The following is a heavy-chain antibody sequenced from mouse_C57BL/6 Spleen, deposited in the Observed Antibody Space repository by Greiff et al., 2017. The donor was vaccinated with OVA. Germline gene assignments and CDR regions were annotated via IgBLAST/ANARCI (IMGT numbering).Heavy chain of an antibody. Sequence: QVQLQQSGPELVKPGASVKISCKASGYAFSSSWMNWVKQRPGKGLEWIGRIYPGDGDTNYNGKFKGKATLTADKSSSTAYMQLSSLTSEDSAVYFCASITTVPSWFAYWGQGTLVTVSA. CDR2: IYPGDGDT. CDR3: ASITTVPSWFAY. V-gene: IGHV1-82*01. CDR1: GYAFSSSW. J-gene: IGHJ3*01. D-gene: IGHD1-1*01.